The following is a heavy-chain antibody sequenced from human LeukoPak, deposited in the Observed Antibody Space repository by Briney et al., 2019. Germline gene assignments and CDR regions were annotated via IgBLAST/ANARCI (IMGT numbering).Heavy chain of an antibody. J-gene: IGHJ4*02. V-gene: IGHV1-18*01. CDR1: GYTFTTYG. D-gene: IGHD3-22*01. Sequence: ASVKVSCKASGYTFTTYGISWVRQAPGQGLEWMGWISAYNGNTNYAQKFQGRVTMTTETSTSTAYMELRSLRSDDTAVYYCATTWAETYYYDSSGYYFDYWGQGTLVTVSP. CDR2: ISAYNGNT. CDR3: ATTWAETYYYDSSGYYFDY.